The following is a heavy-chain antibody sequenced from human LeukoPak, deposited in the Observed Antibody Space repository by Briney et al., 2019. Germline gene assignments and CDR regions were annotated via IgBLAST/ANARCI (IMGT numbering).Heavy chain of an antibody. CDR2: IINSGGTI. CDR1: GFTFSIHG. V-gene: IGHV3-48*02. CDR3: ARVGRGLYSMDV. Sequence: PGGSLRLSCAASGFTFSIHGMNWVRQTPGKGLEWVSYIINSGGTIYYADSVQGRFTISRDNAKNSLYLQMNSLRDEDTAVYHCARVGRGLYSMDVWGQGTTVTVSS. J-gene: IGHJ6*02. D-gene: IGHD3-10*01.